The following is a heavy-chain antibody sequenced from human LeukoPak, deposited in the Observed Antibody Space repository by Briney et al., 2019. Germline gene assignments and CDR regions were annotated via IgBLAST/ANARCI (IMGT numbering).Heavy chain of an antibody. Sequence: GGSLRLSCAASGFTFSSYGMHWVRQAPGKGLEWVAFIRFDGGNQYYTDSVKGRFTISRDNSKNTLYLQMNSLRAEDGAVYYCAKDVRSSWTPADDWGQGTLVTVSS. V-gene: IGHV3-30*02. CDR2: IRFDGGNQ. J-gene: IGHJ4*02. D-gene: IGHD2-15*01. CDR3: AKDVRSSWTPADD. CDR1: GFTFSSYG.